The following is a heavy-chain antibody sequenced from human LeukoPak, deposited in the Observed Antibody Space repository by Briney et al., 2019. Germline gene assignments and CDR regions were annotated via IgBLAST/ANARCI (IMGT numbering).Heavy chain of an antibody. CDR1: GYTFTSYD. Sequence: GASVKVSCKASGYTFTSYDINWVRQATGQGLEWMGWMNPNSGNTGYAQKFQGRVTMTRNTSISTAYMELSSLRSEDTAVYYCARVGQAAAGYYYYYGMDVWGQGTTVTVSS. J-gene: IGHJ6*02. CDR2: MNPNSGNT. V-gene: IGHV1-8*01. CDR3: ARVGQAAAGYYYYYGMDV. D-gene: IGHD6-13*01.